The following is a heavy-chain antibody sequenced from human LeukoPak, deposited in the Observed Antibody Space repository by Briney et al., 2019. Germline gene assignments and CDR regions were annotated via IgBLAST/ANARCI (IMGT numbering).Heavy chain of an antibody. J-gene: IGHJ5*02. Sequence: GGSLRLSCAASGFTFSTYSMNWVRQAPGKGLEWVSSISSSSSYIYYADSVKGRFTISRDNAKNSLYLQMNSLRAEDTAVYYCARDLWGRDYGDYDDWFDPWGQGTLVTVSS. D-gene: IGHD4-17*01. CDR1: GFTFSTYS. CDR3: ARDLWGRDYGDYDDWFDP. CDR2: ISSSSSYI. V-gene: IGHV3-21*01.